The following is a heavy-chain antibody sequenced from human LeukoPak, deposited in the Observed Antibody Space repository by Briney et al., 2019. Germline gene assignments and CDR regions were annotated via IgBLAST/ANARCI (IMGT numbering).Heavy chain of an antibody. D-gene: IGHD3-16*01. CDR2: ISSNGGST. V-gene: IGHV3-64*01. Sequence: GGSLRLSCAASGFTFSSYGMHWVRQAPGKGLEYVSAISSNGGSTYYANSVKGRFTISRDNSKNTLYLQMGSLRAEDMAVYYCARDSKTAGGGFDYWGQGTLVTVSS. CDR3: ARDSKTAGGGFDY. CDR1: GFTFSSYG. J-gene: IGHJ4*02.